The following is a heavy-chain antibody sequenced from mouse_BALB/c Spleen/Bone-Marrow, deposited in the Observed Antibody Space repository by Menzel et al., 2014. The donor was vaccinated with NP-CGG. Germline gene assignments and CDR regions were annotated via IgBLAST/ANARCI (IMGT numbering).Heavy chain of an antibody. CDR2: INPSNGRT. V-gene: IGHV1S81*02. J-gene: IGHJ4*01. D-gene: IGHD2-1*01. Sequence: QVQLQQPGAELVKPGASVKLPCKASGYTFTSYWMHWVKQRPGQGLEWIGEINPSNGRTNYNETFKSKTTLTVDKSSTTAYMQLSSLTSDDSAVYYCARYGNYDAMDYWGQGTSVTGSS. CDR3: ARYGNYDAMDY. CDR1: GYTFTSYW.